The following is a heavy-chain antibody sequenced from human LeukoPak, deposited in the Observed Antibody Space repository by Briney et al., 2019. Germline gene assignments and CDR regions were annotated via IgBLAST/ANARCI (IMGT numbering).Heavy chain of an antibody. J-gene: IGHJ4*02. CDR2: IKRDGSEK. D-gene: IGHD3-10*01. CDR1: GFLFSNYW. CDR3: ASRTLWFGEFGY. Sequence: PGGSLRLSCAASGFLFSNYWMSWVRQAPGKGLEWVANIKRDGSEKYYVDSVKGRFTISRDNAKNSLYLQMNSLRAEDTAVYYCASRTLWFGEFGYWGQGTLVTVSS. V-gene: IGHV3-7*01.